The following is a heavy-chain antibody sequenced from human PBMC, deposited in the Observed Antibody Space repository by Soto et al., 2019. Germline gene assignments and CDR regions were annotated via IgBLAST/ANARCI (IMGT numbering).Heavy chain of an antibody. Sequence: TSETLSLTCTVSGGSISSYYWSWIRQPPGKGLEWIGYIYYSGSTNYNPSLKSRVTISVDTSKNQFSLKLSSVTAADTAVYYCARAPYYYDSSGYYYSGYYYGMDVWGQGTTVTVSS. CDR1: GGSISSYY. D-gene: IGHD3-22*01. V-gene: IGHV4-59*01. J-gene: IGHJ6*02. CDR2: IYYSGST. CDR3: ARAPYYYDSSGYYYSGYYYGMDV.